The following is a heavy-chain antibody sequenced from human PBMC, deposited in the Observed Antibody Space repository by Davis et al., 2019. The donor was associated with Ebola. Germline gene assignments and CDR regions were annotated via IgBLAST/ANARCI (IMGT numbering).Heavy chain of an antibody. Sequence: GESLKTPCAAPGFTFSSYYMNWVRQAPGKGLEWVSSISSSSNYIYYADSMKGRFTISRDNAKNSLYLQVNSLRAEDTALYHCARGAPHTDYPYAFDIWGQGTMVTVSS. CDR1: GFTFSSYY. J-gene: IGHJ3*02. V-gene: IGHV3-21*04. D-gene: IGHD4-11*01. CDR2: ISSSSNYI. CDR3: ARGAPHTDYPYAFDI.